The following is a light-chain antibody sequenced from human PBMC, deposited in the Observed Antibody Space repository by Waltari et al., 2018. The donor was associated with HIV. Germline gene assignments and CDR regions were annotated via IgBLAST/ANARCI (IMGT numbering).Light chain of an antibody. V-gene: IGKV4-1*01. Sequence: DIVMTQSPESLAVSLGERATINCTSSRTVLYSSDNQNYLAWYLQRPGQSPRVLLFWAYTRAFGVPNRFSGSGSGTDFSLTLSSLQADDVGIYYCQQYYTVPPTFGGGTKVEI. CDR2: WAY. CDR1: RTVLYSSDNQNY. CDR3: QQYYTVPPT. J-gene: IGKJ4*01.